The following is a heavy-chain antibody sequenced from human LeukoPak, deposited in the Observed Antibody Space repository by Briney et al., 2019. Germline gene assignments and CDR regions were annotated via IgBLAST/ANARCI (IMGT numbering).Heavy chain of an antibody. D-gene: IGHD7-27*01. V-gene: IGHV3-23*01. CDR2: IGASGGDI. J-gene: IGHJ4*02. Sequence: GGSLRLSCATSGFTFSSYTMIWVRQAPGKGLEWVSIIGASGGDIHYADSVKGRFSISRDNPKNTLTLQMNSLRVDDTAVYYCARDPNWGSGYWGQGTLVTVSS. CDR3: ARDPNWGSGY. CDR1: GFTFSSYT.